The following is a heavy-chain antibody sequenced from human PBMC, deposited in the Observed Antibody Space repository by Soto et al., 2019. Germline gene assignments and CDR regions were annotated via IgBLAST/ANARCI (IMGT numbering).Heavy chain of an antibody. CDR3: AKDSGYNYGYFRWFDP. V-gene: IGHV4-59*01. J-gene: IGHJ5*02. Sequence: PSETLSLTCTVSGSSISSYYWSWIRQPPGKGLEWIGYIYHSGSSNYNPALKSRVTISVDTSKSQFSLKLSSVTAADTAVYYCAKDSGYNYGYFRWFDPWGQGTLVTVSS. CDR2: IYHSGSS. D-gene: IGHD5-18*01. CDR1: GSSISSYY.